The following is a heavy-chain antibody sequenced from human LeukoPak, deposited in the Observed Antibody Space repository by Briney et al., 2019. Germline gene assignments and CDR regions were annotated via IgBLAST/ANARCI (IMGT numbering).Heavy chain of an antibody. CDR3: ARDVEGGTFDI. CDR2: IDQSGGRN. D-gene: IGHD3-16*01. J-gene: IGHJ3*02. Sequence: GGSLRLACAASGFTFSRFWMNWVRQAPGRGLEWVANIDQSGGRNNYVDSVKGRFTISRDNAKNSLFLEVSSLRADDTAVYFCARDVEGGTFDIWGQGTTVTVSS. CDR1: GFTFSRFW. V-gene: IGHV3-7*05.